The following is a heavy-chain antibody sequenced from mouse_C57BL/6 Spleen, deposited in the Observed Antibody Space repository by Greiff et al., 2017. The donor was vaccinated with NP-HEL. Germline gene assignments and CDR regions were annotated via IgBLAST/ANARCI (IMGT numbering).Heavy chain of an antibody. V-gene: IGHV1-26*01. D-gene: IGHD2-3*01. CDR2: INPNNGGT. CDR3: AVYDGGAWFAY. Sequence: VQLQQSGPELVKPGASVKISCKASGYTFTDYYMNWVKQSHGKSLEWIGDINPNNGGTSYNQKFKGKATLTVDKSSSTAYMVLRSLTSEDSAVYYCAVYDGGAWFAYWGQGTLVTVSA. CDR1: GYTFTDYY. J-gene: IGHJ3*01.